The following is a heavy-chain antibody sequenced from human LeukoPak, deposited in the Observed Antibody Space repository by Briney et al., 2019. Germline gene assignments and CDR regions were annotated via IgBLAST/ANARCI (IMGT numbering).Heavy chain of an antibody. V-gene: IGHV4-4*09. Sequence: PSETLSLTCTVSGDSISAYYGSWIRQPPGKGLEWIGYIYTSGGTNYNPSLKSRVTISVDTTKNQFSLKLTSVTAADTAVYYCARHGDFWSGKSCFDPWGQGTLVTVSS. CDR1: GDSISAYY. CDR3: ARHGDFWSGKSCFDP. J-gene: IGHJ5*02. D-gene: IGHD3-3*01. CDR2: IYTSGGT.